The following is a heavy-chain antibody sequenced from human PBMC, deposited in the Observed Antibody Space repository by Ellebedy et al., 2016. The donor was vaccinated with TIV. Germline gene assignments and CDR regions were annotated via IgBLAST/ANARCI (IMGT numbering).Heavy chain of an antibody. V-gene: IGHV3-7*01. D-gene: IGHD2-21*02. Sequence: PGGSLRLSCATSGFTFTTYWMSWVRQAPGKGLEWVANIKQDGNEKYYVESVKGRFTISRDNAKNSLYLQMNSLRAEDTAVYYCARGGGGDFDVFDIWGQGTMVTVSS. CDR3: ARGGGGDFDVFDI. CDR1: GFTFTTYW. J-gene: IGHJ3*02. CDR2: IKQDGNEK.